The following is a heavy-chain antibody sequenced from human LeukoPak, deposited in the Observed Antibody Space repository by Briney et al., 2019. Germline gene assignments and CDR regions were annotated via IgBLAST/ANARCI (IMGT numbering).Heavy chain of an antibody. Sequence: GGSLRLSCVASGFTFSSYSMNWVRQAPGKGLAWVSSISTTSSYIYYADSVKGRFTISRDNAKNSLYLQMNSLRAEDTAVYYCARVSRDYGDYWGQGTLVTVSS. D-gene: IGHD4-17*01. J-gene: IGHJ4*02. CDR3: ARVSRDYGDY. CDR1: GFTFSSYS. CDR2: ISTTSSYI. V-gene: IGHV3-21*06.